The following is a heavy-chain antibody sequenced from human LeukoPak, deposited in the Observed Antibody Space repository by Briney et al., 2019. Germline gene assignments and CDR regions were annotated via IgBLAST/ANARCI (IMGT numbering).Heavy chain of an antibody. CDR2: IKQDGSEK. CDR3: ASRAGYTGSWSAFDY. V-gene: IGHV3-7*05. CDR1: TLTLNNYW. D-gene: IGHD6-13*01. Sequence: PGGSLRLSCTASTLTLNNYWMSWVRQAPGKGLEWVANIKQDGSEKCHVDSVKGRFTISRDNAKNSLYLQMNSLRAEDTAVYYCASRAGYTGSWSAFDYWGQGTLVTVSS. J-gene: IGHJ4*02.